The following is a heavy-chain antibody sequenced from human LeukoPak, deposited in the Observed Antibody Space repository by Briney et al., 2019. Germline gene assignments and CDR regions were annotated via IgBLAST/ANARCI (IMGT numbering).Heavy chain of an antibody. Sequence: GGSLKLSCAASGFSFSSYAMSWVRQAPGKGLEWVSVIYSGGSTYYADSVKGRFTISRHNSKNTLYLQMNSLRAEDTAVYYCARDRKIGSRYYYGMDVWGQGTTVTVSS. CDR1: GFSFSSYA. CDR2: IYSGGST. CDR3: ARDRKIGSRYYYGMDV. D-gene: IGHD3-22*01. J-gene: IGHJ6*02. V-gene: IGHV3-53*04.